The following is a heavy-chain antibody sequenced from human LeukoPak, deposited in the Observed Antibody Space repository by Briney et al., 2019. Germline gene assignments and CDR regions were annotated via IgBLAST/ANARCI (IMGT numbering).Heavy chain of an antibody. CDR2: IWYDGSSK. V-gene: IGHV3-33*01. CDR3: TRDAYSNYERPDYFDY. J-gene: IGHJ4*02. CDR1: GFTFSDFA. Sequence: GTSLTLSCAASGFTFSDFAMHWVRQAPGKGLEWVALIWYDGSSKSYADSVKGRFTVSRDNSRNTLYLQMSSLRAEDTAVYYCTRDAYSNYERPDYFDYWGQGTLVTVSS. D-gene: IGHD4-11*01.